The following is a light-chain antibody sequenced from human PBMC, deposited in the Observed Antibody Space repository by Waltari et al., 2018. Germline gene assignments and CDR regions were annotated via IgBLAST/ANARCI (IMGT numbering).Light chain of an antibody. J-gene: IGLJ2*01. V-gene: IGLV2-14*03. CDR2: DVN. CDR3: SSYSTSSSLIL. CDR1: SRDVGGHDY. Sequence: QSALSQPAPVSGSPGQSITISCTGASRDVGGHDYVSCYQQHPGKAPKLIIRDVNNRPSGVSNRFSGSKSGNTASLTISGLQAEDEADYYCSSYSTSSSLILFGEGTKVTVL.